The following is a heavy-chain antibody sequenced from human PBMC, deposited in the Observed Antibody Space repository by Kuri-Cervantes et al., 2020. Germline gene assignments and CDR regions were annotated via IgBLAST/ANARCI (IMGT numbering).Heavy chain of an antibody. CDR2: INPSGGST. Sequence: ASVTVSCKASGYPFTGYYMHWVRQAPGQGLEWMGIINPSGGSTSYAQKFQGRVTMTRDTSTSTVYMELSSLRSEDTAVYYCARDWVTMVRGVRGYYGMDVWGQGTTVTVSS. CDR1: GYPFTGYY. CDR3: ARDWVTMVRGVRGYYGMDV. D-gene: IGHD3-10*01. J-gene: IGHJ6*02. V-gene: IGHV1-46*01.